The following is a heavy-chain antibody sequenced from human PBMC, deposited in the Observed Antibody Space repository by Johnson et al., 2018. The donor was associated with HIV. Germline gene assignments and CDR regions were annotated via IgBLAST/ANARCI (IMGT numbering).Heavy chain of an antibody. CDR1: GFTVSSND. J-gene: IGHJ3*02. D-gene: IGHD3-10*01. CDR3: VRGLLWFGELLEAFDI. V-gene: IGHV3-53*01. Sequence: VQLVESGGGLVQPGGSLRLSCAASGFTVSSNDMSWVRQAPGKGLVWVSIIYSGGSTYYADPVRGRFTISRDNSKNTLYLQMTSLRAEDTAVYYCVRGLLWFGELLEAFDIWGQGTMVTVSS. CDR2: IYSGGST.